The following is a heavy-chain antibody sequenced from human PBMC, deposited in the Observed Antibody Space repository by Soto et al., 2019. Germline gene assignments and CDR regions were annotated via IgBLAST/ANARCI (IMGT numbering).Heavy chain of an antibody. V-gene: IGHV1-69*04. D-gene: IGHD3-9*01. Sequence: ASVKVSCKASGGTFSSYTISWVRQAPGQGLEWMGRIIPILGIANYAQKFQGRVTITADKSTSTAYMELSSLRSEDTAVYYCARDPGEYYDILTGYDFYNWFDPWGQGTLVTVSS. CDR2: IIPILGIA. J-gene: IGHJ5*02. CDR3: ARDPGEYYDILTGYDFYNWFDP. CDR1: GGTFSSYT.